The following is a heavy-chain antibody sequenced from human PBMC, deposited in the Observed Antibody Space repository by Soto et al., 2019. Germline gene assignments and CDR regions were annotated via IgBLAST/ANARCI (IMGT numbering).Heavy chain of an antibody. D-gene: IGHD4-4*01. CDR2: IGPDGSNI. Sequence: ASVKVSCKVSGYTLTELSMHWVRQAPGKGLVWVSHIGPDGSNIRDADSVQGRFTISRDNARNTLYLQMNSLRDEDTAMYYCVRDSNWSDDYWGQGILVTVSS. V-gene: IGHV3-74*01. CDR1: GYTLTELS. J-gene: IGHJ4*02. CDR3: VRDSNWSDDY.